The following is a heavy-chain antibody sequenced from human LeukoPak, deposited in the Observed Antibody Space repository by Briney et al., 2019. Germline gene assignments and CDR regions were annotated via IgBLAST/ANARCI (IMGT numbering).Heavy chain of an antibody. D-gene: IGHD3-10*02. CDR2: ISSSGSTI. J-gene: IGHJ6*04. Sequence: PGGSLRLSCAASGFTFSSYEMNWVRQAPGRGLEWVSYISSSGSTIYYADSVKGRFTISRDDAKNSLYLQMNSLRAEDTAVYYCAELGITMIGGVWGKGTTVTISS. CDR1: GFTFSSYE. CDR3: AELGITMIGGV. V-gene: IGHV3-48*03.